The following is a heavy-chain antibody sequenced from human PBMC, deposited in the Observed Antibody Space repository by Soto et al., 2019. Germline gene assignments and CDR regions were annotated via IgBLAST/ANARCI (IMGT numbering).Heavy chain of an antibody. V-gene: IGHV4-59*01. CDR2: IYYSGST. J-gene: IGHJ5*02. CDR1: GGSISSYY. Sequence: PSETLSLTCTVSGGSISSYYWGWIRQPPGKGLEWIGYIYYSGSTNYNPSLKSRVTISVDTSKNQFSLKLSSVTAADTAVYYCARGGYCSSTSCSLLRPRRNWFDPWGQGTLVTVSS. D-gene: IGHD2-2*01. CDR3: ARGGYCSSTSCSLLRPRRNWFDP.